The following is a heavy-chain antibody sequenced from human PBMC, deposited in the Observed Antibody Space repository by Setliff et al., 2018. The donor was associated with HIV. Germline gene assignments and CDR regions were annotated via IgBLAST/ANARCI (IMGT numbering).Heavy chain of an antibody. CDR3: ARGTTATDYYYYMDV. D-gene: IGHD4-17*01. CDR1: GYTFTDYY. V-gene: IGHV1-69-2*01. J-gene: IGHJ6*03. Sequence: ASVKVSCRASGYTFTDYYMHWVQQAPGKGLEWMGRVEPQHGETIFAGKFQGRVTITADTSTDTAYMELSSLRSEDTAVYFCARGTTATDYYYYMDVWGKGTSVTVSS. CDR2: VEPQHGET.